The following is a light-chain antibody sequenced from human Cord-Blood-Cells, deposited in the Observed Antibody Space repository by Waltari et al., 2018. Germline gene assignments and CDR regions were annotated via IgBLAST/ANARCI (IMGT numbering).Light chain of an antibody. CDR3: SSYTSSSTLV. Sequence: QSALTQPASVSGSPGQSITISCTGPSSDVAGYNYVSWYQQHPGKAPKLMIYDVSKRPSGVSNRFSGSKSGNTASLTISGLQAEDEADYYCSSYTSSSTLVFGGGTKLTVL. CDR2: DVS. CDR1: SSDVAGYNY. J-gene: IGLJ3*02. V-gene: IGLV2-14*01.